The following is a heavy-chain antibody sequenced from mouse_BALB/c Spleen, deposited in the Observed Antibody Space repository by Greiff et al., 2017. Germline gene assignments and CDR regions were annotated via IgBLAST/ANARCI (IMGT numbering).Heavy chain of an antibody. D-gene: IGHD2-4*01. Sequence: EVKLVESGGGLVKPGGSLKLSCAASGFTFSDYYMYWVRQTPEKRLEWVATISDGGSYTYYPDSVKGRFTISRDNAKNNLYLQMSSLKSEDTAMYYCARGDDYDGLAYWGQGTLVTVSA. J-gene: IGHJ3*01. V-gene: IGHV5-4*02. CDR1: GFTFSDYY. CDR3: ARGDDYDGLAY. CDR2: ISDGGSYT.